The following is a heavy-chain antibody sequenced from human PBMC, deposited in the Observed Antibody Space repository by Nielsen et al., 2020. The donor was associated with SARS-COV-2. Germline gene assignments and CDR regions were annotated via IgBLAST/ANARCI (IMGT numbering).Heavy chain of an antibody. D-gene: IGHD6-6*01. Sequence: GESLKISCAASGFTFDDYTMHWVRQAPGKGLEWVSLISWDGGSTYYADSVKGRFTISRDNAKNSLYLQMNSLRAEDTALYYCAKDSSSAFDYWGQGTLVTVSS. V-gene: IGHV3-43*01. CDR3: AKDSSSAFDY. CDR2: ISWDGGST. CDR1: GFTFDDYT. J-gene: IGHJ4*02.